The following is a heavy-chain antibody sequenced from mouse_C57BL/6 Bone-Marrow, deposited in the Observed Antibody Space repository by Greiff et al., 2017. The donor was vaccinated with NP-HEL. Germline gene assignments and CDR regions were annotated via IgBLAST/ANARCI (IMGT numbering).Heavy chain of an antibody. CDR2: INPNNGGT. V-gene: IGHV1-26*01. D-gene: IGHD2-3*01. J-gene: IGHJ3*01. Sequence: VQLKQSGPELVKPGASVKISCKASGYTFTDYYMNWVKQSHGKSLEWIGDINPNNGGTSYNQKFKGKATLTVDKSSSTAYMELRSLTSEDSAVYYCARWGWLPPFAYWGQGTLVTVSA. CDR1: GYTFTDYY. CDR3: ARWGWLPPFAY.